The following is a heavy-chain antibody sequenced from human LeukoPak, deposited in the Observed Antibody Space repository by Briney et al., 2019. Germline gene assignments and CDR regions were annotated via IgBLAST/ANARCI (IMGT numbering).Heavy chain of an antibody. D-gene: IGHD5-12*01. CDR3: ARDGYSGYGPNIHFDY. Sequence: SETLTLTCTVSGASIGSYYWNWIRQPPGKGLQWIGYIYYSGTTNYNPSLKSRVTISIDTSKNQFSLGLSSVTAADTAVYYCARDGYSGYGPNIHFDYWGQGTLVTVSS. CDR1: GASIGSYY. V-gene: IGHV4-59*01. CDR2: IYYSGTT. J-gene: IGHJ4*02.